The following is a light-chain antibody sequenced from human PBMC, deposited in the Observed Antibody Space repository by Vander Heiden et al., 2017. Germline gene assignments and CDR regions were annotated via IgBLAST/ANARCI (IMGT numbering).Light chain of an antibody. CDR1: KSITTW. Sequence: DIQMTQPPSTLSASVGDRVTITCRASKSITTWLAWYQQKPGKAPKLLVYDASNLQSGVPSRFSGSGSRTDFSLTISSLQPDDFATYYCQQYSIDSPTFGQGTKVEI. V-gene: IGKV1-5*01. J-gene: IGKJ1*01. CDR2: DAS. CDR3: QQYSIDSPT.